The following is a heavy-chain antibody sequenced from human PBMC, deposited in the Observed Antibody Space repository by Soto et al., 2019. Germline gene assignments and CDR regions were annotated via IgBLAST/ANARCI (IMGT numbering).Heavy chain of an antibody. CDR1: GFTFRTYW. CDR3: ARVRTEIYYGMDV. Sequence: EVQLVESGGGLVQPGGSLRLSCVASGFTFRTYWMAWVRQAPEKGLEWVANIKYDESEKYYVDSVKGRFTVTRDNARNSVFVQMNSLRAADTAVYYCARVRTEIYYGMDVWGQGTTVTVSS. J-gene: IGHJ6*02. CDR2: IKYDESEK. V-gene: IGHV3-7*05.